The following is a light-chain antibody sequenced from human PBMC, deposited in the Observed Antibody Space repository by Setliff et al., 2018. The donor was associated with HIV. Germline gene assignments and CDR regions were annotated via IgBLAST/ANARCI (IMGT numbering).Light chain of an antibody. CDR2: EGS. V-gene: IGLV2-23*01. CDR1: SSDVGSYNL. CDR3: CSYAGSSTYV. Sequence: QSVLTQPASVSGSPGQSITISCTGTSSDVGSYNLVSWYRQHPGKAPKLMIYEGSKRPSGVSNRFSGSKSGNTASLTISGLQAEDEADYYCCSYAGSSTYVFGTGTKVTGL. J-gene: IGLJ1*01.